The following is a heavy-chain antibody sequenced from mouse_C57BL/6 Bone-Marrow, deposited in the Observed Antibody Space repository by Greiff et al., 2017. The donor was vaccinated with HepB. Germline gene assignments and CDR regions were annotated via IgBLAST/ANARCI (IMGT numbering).Heavy chain of an antibody. V-gene: IGHV14-2*01. J-gene: IGHJ3*01. CDR2: IDPEDGET. D-gene: IGHD1-1*01. CDR3: AFHYYGSSYTAWFAY. Sequence: EVQGVESGAELVKPGASVKLSCTASGFNIKDYYMHWVKQRTEQGLEWIGRIDPEDGETKYAPKFQGKATITADTSSNTAYLQLSSLTSEDTAVYYCAFHYYGSSYTAWFAYWGQGTLVTVSA. CDR1: GFNIKDYY.